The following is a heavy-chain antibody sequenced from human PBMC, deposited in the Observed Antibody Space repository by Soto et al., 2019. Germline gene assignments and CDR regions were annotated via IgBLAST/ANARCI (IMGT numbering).Heavy chain of an antibody. CDR2: MNPNSGNT. J-gene: IGHJ5*02. CDR3: AGGFPTGGYHNGNWFAP. Sequence: ASVKVSCKASGYTFTSYDINWVRQATGQGFEWMGWMNPNSGNTGYAQKFQGRVTMTRDTSITTAYMELSSLRSEDTAVYYCAGGFPTGGYHNGNWFAPWGQGTLVTVSS. D-gene: IGHD1-26*01. V-gene: IGHV1-8*01. CDR1: GYTFTSYD.